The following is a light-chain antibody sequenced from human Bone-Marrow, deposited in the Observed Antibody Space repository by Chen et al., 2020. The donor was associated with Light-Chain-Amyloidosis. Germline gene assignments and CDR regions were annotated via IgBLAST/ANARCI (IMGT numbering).Light chain of an antibody. J-gene: IGLJ3*02. V-gene: IGLV3-21*02. CDR3: QVWDRSSDRPV. Sequence: SYVLTQPSSVPVAPGQTATIACGGNNIGSTSVHWYQQTPGPAPLLVVYDDSDRPSGIPERLSGSNSGNTATLTSSRVEAGNEADYYCQVWDRSSDRPVFGGGTKLTVL. CDR1: NIGSTS. CDR2: DDS.